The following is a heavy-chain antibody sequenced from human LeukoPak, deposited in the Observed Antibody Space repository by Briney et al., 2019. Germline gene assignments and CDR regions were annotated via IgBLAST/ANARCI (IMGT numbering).Heavy chain of an antibody. Sequence: ASVKVSCKATGYTFTSYDINWVRQATGQGLEWMGWMNPNSGNTGYAQKFQGRVTMTRNTSISTAYMELSSLRSEDTAVYYCATSDVGPAVDLDYWGQGALVTVSS. CDR2: MNPNSGNT. J-gene: IGHJ4*02. CDR3: ATSDVGPAVDLDY. CDR1: GYTFTSYD. V-gene: IGHV1-8*02. D-gene: IGHD2-15*01.